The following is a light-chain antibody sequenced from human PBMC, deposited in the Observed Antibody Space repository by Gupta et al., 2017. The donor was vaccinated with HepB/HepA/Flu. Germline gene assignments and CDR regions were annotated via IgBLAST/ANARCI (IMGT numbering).Light chain of an antibody. V-gene: IGKV4-1*01. CDR3: QHYDSIPRT. CDR1: QSILYSSNNKNY. Sequence: DIVMTQSPDSLAVSLGERATINCKSSQSILYSSNNKNYLAWYQQKPGQTPKLLISWASTRESGVPDRFSGRGSGTDFTLTISSLQAEDVAVYYCQHYDSIPRTFGQGTKVEIK. CDR2: WAS. J-gene: IGKJ1*01.